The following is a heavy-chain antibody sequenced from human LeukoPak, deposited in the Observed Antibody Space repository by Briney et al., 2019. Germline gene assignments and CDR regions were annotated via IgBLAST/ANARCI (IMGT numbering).Heavy chain of an antibody. J-gene: IGHJ4*02. Sequence: GESLKISCKGSGYSFTSYWIGWVRQMPGKGPEWMGIIYPGDSDTRYSPSFQGQVTISADKSISTAYLQWSSLKASDTAMYYCARQLDCSSTSCPAPFDYWGQGTLVTVSS. V-gene: IGHV5-51*01. CDR2: IYPGDSDT. D-gene: IGHD2-2*01. CDR1: GYSFTSYW. CDR3: ARQLDCSSTSCPAPFDY.